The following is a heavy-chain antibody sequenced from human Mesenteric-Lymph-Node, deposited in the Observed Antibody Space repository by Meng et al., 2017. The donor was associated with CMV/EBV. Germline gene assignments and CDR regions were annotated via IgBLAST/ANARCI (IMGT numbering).Heavy chain of an antibody. Sequence: GESLKISCAASGFTISSHAMTWVRQAPGKGLEWVSTISFSDDSTYYADSVKGRFTSSRDNSKNTLYLQMNSLRAEDTAVYYCAKTPRRGYSYGYYFDYWGQGTLVTVSS. V-gene: IGHV3-23*01. CDR3: AKTPRRGYSYGYYFDY. J-gene: IGHJ4*02. CDR1: GFTISSHA. D-gene: IGHD5-18*01. CDR2: ISFSDDST.